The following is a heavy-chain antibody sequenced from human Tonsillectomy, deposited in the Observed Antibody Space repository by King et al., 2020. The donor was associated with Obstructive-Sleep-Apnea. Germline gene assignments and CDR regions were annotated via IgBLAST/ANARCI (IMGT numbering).Heavy chain of an antibody. J-gene: IGHJ4*02. Sequence: VQLVESGSELKKPGASVRVSCKASGYTFTGYALNWVRQAPRQGLEYMGWIDTNTGNPTYAQGFTGRFVFSLDTSVSTAYLQITSLKAEDTAIYYCARDLGYFYESSDYSPTPDYWGQGTLVTVSS. CDR1: GYTFTGYA. CDR2: IDTNTGNP. D-gene: IGHD3-22*01. V-gene: IGHV7-4-1*02. CDR3: ARDLGYFYESSDYSPTPDY.